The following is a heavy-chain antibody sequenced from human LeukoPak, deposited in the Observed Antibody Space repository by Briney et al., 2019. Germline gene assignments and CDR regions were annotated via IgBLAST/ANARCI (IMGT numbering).Heavy chain of an antibody. V-gene: IGHV3-23*01. CDR2: ITTSDGNT. CDR3: ARDVSGSIGY. J-gene: IGHJ4*02. D-gene: IGHD3-10*01. Sequence: PGGSLRLSCAASGFTFSSYTMSWVRQAPGKGLEWVSTITTSDGNTYYADSVEGRFTISRDNSKNTLYLQMNGLRAEDTAVYYCARDVSGSIGYWGQGTLVTVSS. CDR1: GFTFSSYT.